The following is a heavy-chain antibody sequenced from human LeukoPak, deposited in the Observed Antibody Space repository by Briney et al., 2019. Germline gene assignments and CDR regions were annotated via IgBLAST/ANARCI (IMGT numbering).Heavy chain of an antibody. J-gene: IGHJ4*02. D-gene: IGHD3-16*01. CDR3: ARGRYDYVPGY. CDR1: GYTFTSYY. V-gene: IGHV1-46*01. Sequence: GASVKVSCKASGYTFTSYYMHWVRQAPGQGLEWMGIINPSGGSTSYAQKFQGRVTMTRDTSTSTVYMELSRLRSDDTAVYYCARGRYDYVPGYWGQGTLVTVSS. CDR2: INPSGGST.